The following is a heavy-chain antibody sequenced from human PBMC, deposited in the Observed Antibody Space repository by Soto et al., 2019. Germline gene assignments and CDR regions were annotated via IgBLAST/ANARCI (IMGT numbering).Heavy chain of an antibody. J-gene: IGHJ6*03. V-gene: IGHV3-74*01. CDR3: AKDSLLRPTSSYYYYYMDV. CDR2: INSGGSST. Sequence: GGSLRLSCAASGFTFSSYWMHWVRQAPGKGLVWVSAINSGGSSTNYADSVKGRFTISRDNAKNTLYLQMNSLRAEDTAVYYCAKDSLLRPTSSYYYYYMDVWGKGTTVTVSS. D-gene: IGHD2-2*01. CDR1: GFTFSSYW.